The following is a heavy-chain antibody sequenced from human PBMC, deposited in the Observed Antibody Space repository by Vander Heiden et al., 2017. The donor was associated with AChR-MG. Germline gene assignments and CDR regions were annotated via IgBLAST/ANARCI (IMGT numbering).Heavy chain of an antibody. CDR1: GFTFSRYS. Sequence: EVQLVESGGGLVQPGGSLRLSCAASGFTFSRYSMNWVRQAPGKGLEWVSYISSSSSTIYYADSVKGRFTISRDNAKNSLYLQMNSLRDEDTAVYYCATPRDILCSSTSCRYGMDVWGQGTTVTVSS. V-gene: IGHV3-48*02. J-gene: IGHJ6*02. D-gene: IGHD2-2*01. CDR2: ISSSSSTI. CDR3: ATPRDILCSSTSCRYGMDV.